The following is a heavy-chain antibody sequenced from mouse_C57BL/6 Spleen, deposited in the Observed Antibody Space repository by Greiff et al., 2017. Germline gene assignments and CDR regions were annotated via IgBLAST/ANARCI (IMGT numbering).Heavy chain of an antibody. D-gene: IGHD2-1*01. CDR1: GYTFTSYW. CDR2: LDPSDSYT. CDR3: ARGGNIPFDY. V-gene: IGHV1-50*01. Sequence: QVQLQHPGAELVQPGASVKLSCKASGYTFTSYWMQWVKQRPGQGLEWIGELDPSDSYTNYNQKFKGKATITVDTSSSTADMQLSIRTAEDSAVYYCARGGNIPFDYGGQGTTLTVSS. J-gene: IGHJ2*01.